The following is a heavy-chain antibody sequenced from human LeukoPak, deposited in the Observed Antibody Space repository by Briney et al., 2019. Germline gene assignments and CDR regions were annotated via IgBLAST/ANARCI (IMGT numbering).Heavy chain of an antibody. V-gene: IGHV3-30-3*01. CDR2: ISYDGSNK. J-gene: IGHJ4*02. D-gene: IGHD5-24*01. CDR1: GFTFSSYA. Sequence: GGSLRLSCAASGFTFSSYAMHWVRQAPGKGLEWVAVISYDGSNKYYADSVKGRFTISRDNSKNTLYLQMNSLRAEDTAVYYCARLPSAVATITTGFDYWGQGTLVTVSS. CDR3: ARLPSAVATITTGFDY.